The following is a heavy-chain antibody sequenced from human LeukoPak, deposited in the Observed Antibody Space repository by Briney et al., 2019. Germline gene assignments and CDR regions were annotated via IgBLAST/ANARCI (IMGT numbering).Heavy chain of an antibody. D-gene: IGHD5-24*01. V-gene: IGHV3-30-3*01. CDR1: GFTFSSYA. J-gene: IGHJ4*02. CDR3: ARGGQRWLQFKFFCSH. Sequence: GSLRLSCAASGFTFSSYAMHWVRQAPGKGLEWVAVISYDGSNKYYADSVKGRFTISRDNSKNTLYLQMNSLRAKDTATYYCARGGQRWLQFKFFCSHWGQGTLVTVSS. CDR2: ISYDGSNK.